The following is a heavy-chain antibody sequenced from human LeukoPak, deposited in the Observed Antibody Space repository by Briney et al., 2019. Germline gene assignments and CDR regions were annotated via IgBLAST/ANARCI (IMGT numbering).Heavy chain of an antibody. CDR1: GGSFSAYY. CDR3: ARPSSGWSNWFDP. Sequence: SETLSLTCAVYGGSFSAYYWNWIRQPPGKGLEWIGSIYYSGSTYYNPSLKSRVTISVDTSKNQFSLKLSSVTAADTAVYYCARPSSGWSNWFDPWGQGTLVTVSS. J-gene: IGHJ5*02. V-gene: IGHV4-34*01. D-gene: IGHD6-19*01. CDR2: IYYSGST.